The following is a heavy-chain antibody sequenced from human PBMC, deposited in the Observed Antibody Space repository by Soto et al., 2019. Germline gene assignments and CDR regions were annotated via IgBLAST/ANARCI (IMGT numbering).Heavy chain of an antibody. V-gene: IGHV6-1*01. Sequence: SQTLSLTCAISGDSVSSNSAAWNWIRQSPSRGLEWLGRTYYRSKWYNDYAVSVKSRITINPDTSKNQFSLQLNSVTPEDTAVYYCARGYCSSTSCYHYYYMDVWGKGTTVTVSS. D-gene: IGHD2-2*01. CDR1: GDSVSSNSAA. CDR3: ARGYCSSTSCYHYYYMDV. J-gene: IGHJ6*03. CDR2: TYYRSKWYN.